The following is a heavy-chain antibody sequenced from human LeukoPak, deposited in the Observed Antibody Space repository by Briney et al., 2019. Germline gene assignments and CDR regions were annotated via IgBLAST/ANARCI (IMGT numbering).Heavy chain of an antibody. CDR2: TNLHGTTV. J-gene: IGHJ4*02. CDR1: GLDFSNYW. D-gene: IGHD3-16*01. Sequence: PGGSLRLSCVVSGLDFSNYWMHWLRQAPGKGLVWVARTNLHGTTVDYADSVKGRFTISRDNVKNTLFLQMNSLRAEDTAVYYCASAYTYVRLGDHWGQGTLVTVSS. V-gene: IGHV3-74*01. CDR3: ASAYTYVRLGDH.